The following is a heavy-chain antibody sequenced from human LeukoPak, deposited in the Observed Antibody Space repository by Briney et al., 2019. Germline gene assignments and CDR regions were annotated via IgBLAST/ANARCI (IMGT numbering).Heavy chain of an antibody. V-gene: IGHV3-48*02. J-gene: IGHJ4*02. CDR3: ATDQRYAFDY. CDR2: IRTTAEGAKYA. D-gene: IGHD3-9*01. CDR1: GFTFSSFA. Sequence: GGSLRLSCAASGFTFSSFAMSWVRQAPGKGLEWISNIRTTAEGAKYAYYADSVKGRVTISRDDGKNTLYLHMNSLRDDDTAVYYCATDQRYAFDYWGQGILVTVSS.